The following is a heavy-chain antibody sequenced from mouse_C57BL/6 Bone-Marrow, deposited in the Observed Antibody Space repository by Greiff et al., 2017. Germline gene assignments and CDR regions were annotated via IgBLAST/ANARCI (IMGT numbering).Heavy chain of an antibody. CDR3: ARYGNPFAY. D-gene: IGHD2-1*01. V-gene: IGHV14-2*01. CDR2: IDPEDGVT. CDR1: GFNIKDYY. J-gene: IGHJ3*01. Sequence: EVQLQQSGAELVKPGASVKLSCTASGFNIKDYYMHWVKQRTEQGLEWIGRIDPEDGVTKYAPKFPGKATITADTSSNTAYLQLSRLTSEDTAVYYCARYGNPFAYWGQGTLVTVSA.